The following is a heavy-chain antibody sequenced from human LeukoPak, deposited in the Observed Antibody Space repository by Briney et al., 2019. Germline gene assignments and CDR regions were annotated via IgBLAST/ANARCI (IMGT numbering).Heavy chain of an antibody. CDR1: GGSISSYY. CDR2: IYYSGST. CDR3: ATSDNYYDSSGHFDY. V-gene: IGHV4-59*01. J-gene: IGHJ4*02. Sequence: SETLSLTCTVSGGSISSYYWSWIRQPPGKGLEWIGYIYYSGSTNYNPSLKSRVTISVDTSKNQFSLKLSSVTAADTAVYYCATSDNYYDSSGHFDYWGQGTLVTVSS. D-gene: IGHD3-22*01.